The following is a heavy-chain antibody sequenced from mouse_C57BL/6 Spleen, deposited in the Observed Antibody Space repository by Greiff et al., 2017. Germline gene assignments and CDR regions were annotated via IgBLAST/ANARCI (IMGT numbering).Heavy chain of an antibody. CDR3: ARSPYDYDDWFAY. D-gene: IGHD2-4*01. J-gene: IGHJ3*01. V-gene: IGHV1-72*01. CDR1: GYTFTSYW. CDR2: IDPNSGGT. Sequence: QVQLKQPGAELVKPGASVKLSCKASGYTFTSYWMHWVKQRPGRGLEWIGRIDPNSGGTKYNEKFKSKATLTVDKPSSTAYMQLSSLTSEDSAVYYCARSPYDYDDWFAYWGQGTLVTVSA.